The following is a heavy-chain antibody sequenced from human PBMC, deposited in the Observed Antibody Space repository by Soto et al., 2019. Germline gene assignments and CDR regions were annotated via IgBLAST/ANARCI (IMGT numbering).Heavy chain of an antibody. Sequence: EVQLLQSGGGLVQPGGSLRLSCEASGVTFIHHAMTWVRQAPGKGLEWVSSISESGGTTYYADSVKGRFTISRDNPKNTLFLQMNSLRAEDTAVYYCVPGSSGAVGDDRWGQGTLVTVSS. J-gene: IGHJ5*02. CDR1: GVTFIHHA. V-gene: IGHV3-23*01. CDR2: ISESGGTT. D-gene: IGHD1-26*01. CDR3: VPGSSGAVGDDR.